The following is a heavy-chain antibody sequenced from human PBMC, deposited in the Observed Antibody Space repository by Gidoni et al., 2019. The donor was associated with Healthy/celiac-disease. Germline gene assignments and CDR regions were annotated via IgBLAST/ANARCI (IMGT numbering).Heavy chain of an antibody. CDR3: ARLEGIYCCGGSCYRNWYFDL. V-gene: IGHV5-51*01. D-gene: IGHD2-15*01. J-gene: IGHJ2*01. CDR2: IYPGDSDT. CDR1: GYSFTSYW. Sequence: EVQLVPSGAEVKKPGESLKISCKGSGYSFTSYWIGWVRQMPGKGLEWMGIIYPGDSDTRYSPSFQGQVTISADKSISTAYLQWSSLKASDTAMYYCARLEGIYCCGGSCYRNWYFDLWGRWHPGHCLL.